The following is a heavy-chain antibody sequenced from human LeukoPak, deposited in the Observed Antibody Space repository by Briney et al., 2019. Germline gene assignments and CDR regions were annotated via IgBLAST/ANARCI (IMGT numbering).Heavy chain of an antibody. CDR2: IYTSGST. CDR1: GGSISSGGYY. CDR3: ARGDYGDYYYYYYGMDV. D-gene: IGHD4-17*01. J-gene: IGHJ6*02. V-gene: IGHV4-61*02. Sequence: SETLSLTCTVSGGSISSGGYYWSWIRQPAGKGLEWIGRIYTSGSTNYNPSLKSRVTMSVDTSKNQFSLKLSSVTAADTAVYYCARGDYGDYYYYYYGMDVWGQGTTVTVSS.